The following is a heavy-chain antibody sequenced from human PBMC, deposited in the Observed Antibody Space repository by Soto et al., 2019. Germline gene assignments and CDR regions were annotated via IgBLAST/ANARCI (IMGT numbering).Heavy chain of an antibody. J-gene: IGHJ4*02. CDR3: GRCSSTSCHLGADY. Sequence: SLRLSCAASGFTFSSYAMHWVHQAPGKGLEWVALISYDGNNKYYADSVKGRFTISRDNSKNTLYLQMNSLRTDDTAVYYCGRCSSTSCHLGADYWGQGTLVTVSS. CDR1: GFTFSSYA. CDR2: ISYDGNNK. D-gene: IGHD2-2*01. V-gene: IGHV3-30-3*01.